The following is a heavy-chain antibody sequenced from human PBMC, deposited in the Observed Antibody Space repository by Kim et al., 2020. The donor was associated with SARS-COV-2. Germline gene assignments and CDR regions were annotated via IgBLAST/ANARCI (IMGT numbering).Heavy chain of an antibody. D-gene: IGHD6-13*01. CDR1: GFTFSSFA. Sequence: GGSLRLSCAASGFTFSSFAMTWVRQAPGKGLEWVSILSDSGGDTFYADSVKGRFTISRDNSKNTLYLQMNSLRAEDTAVYYCATKGILARGQWFFDLWGRGTLVTVSS. CDR2: LSDSGGDT. V-gene: IGHV3-23*01. J-gene: IGHJ2*01. CDR3: ATKGILARGQWFFDL.